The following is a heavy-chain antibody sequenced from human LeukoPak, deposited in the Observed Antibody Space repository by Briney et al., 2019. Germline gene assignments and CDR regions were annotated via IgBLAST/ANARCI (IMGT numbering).Heavy chain of an antibody. CDR3: AKDLNWNPLCLDY. CDR1: GFTFSNYA. Sequence: GGSLRLSCAASGFTFSNYAINWVRQAPGKGLEWVSAISGSGGSTYYADSVKGRFTISRDNSKNTLYLQMNSPRVEDTAVYYCAKDLNWNPLCLDYWGQGTLVTVSS. V-gene: IGHV3-23*01. D-gene: IGHD1-20*01. CDR2: ISGSGGST. J-gene: IGHJ4*02.